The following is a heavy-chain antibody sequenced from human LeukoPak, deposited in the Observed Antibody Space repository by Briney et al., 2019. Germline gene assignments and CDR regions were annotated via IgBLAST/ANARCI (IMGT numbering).Heavy chain of an antibody. V-gene: IGHV3-20*04. J-gene: IGHJ6*03. CDR1: GYTFDDYG. Sequence: GGSLRLSCAASGYTFDDYGMSWVSEARGRGLEWVSDINWNGDSTGYADSAKGRFTISRDNAKNSLNLQINSLRAEDTALYYCARRESSYQNYYYYYPMDAWGKGTTVTVSS. D-gene: IGHD3-16*02. CDR2: INWNGDST. CDR3: ARRESSYQNYYYYYPMDA.